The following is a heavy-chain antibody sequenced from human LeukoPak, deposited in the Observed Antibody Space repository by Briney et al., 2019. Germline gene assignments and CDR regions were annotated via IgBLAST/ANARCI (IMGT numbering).Heavy chain of an antibody. V-gene: IGHV3-7*03. CDR3: AKVPLRWNYVPFDY. CDR2: IKQDGSEK. CDR1: GFTFSSYW. D-gene: IGHD1-7*01. J-gene: IGHJ4*02. Sequence: GGSLRLSCAASGFTFSSYWMSWVRQAPGKGLEWVANIKQDGSEKYYVDSVKGRFTISRDNSKNTLYLQMNSLRAEDTAVYYCAKVPLRWNYVPFDYWGQGTLVTVSS.